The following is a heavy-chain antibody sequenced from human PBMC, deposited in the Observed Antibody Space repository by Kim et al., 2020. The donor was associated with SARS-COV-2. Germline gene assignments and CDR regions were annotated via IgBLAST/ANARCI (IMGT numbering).Heavy chain of an antibody. D-gene: IGHD2-15*01. Sequence: GGSLRLSCAASGFTFSSYSMNWVRQAPGKGLEWVSSISSSSSYLYYADSVKGRFTISRDNAKNSLYLQMNSLRAEDTAVYYCARNIVVVVAATTPCDYWGQGTLVTDSS. CDR3: ARNIVVVVAATTPCDY. V-gene: IGHV3-21*01. CDR1: GFTFSSYS. J-gene: IGHJ4*02. CDR2: ISSSSSYL.